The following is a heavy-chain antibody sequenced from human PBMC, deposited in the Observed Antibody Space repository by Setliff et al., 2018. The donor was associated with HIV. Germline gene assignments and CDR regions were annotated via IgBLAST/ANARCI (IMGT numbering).Heavy chain of an antibody. CDR2: IFPDDSDT. D-gene: IGHD3-16*01. CDR3: TRLWHENWGGVDY. Sequence: PGESLKISCKGSGYSFTSYWIGWVRQMPGKGLEWMGIIFPDDSDTRYSPSFQGHVTISADKSISTAFLQWTSLRASDTAMYYCTRLWHENWGGVDYWGQGTLVTVSS. V-gene: IGHV5-51*01. CDR1: GYSFTSYW. J-gene: IGHJ4*02.